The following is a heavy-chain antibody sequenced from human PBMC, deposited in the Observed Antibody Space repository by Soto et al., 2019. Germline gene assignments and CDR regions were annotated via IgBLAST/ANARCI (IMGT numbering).Heavy chain of an antibody. CDR1: GYTFTSYH. J-gene: IGHJ4*02. CDR3: ARDAPPTAY. V-gene: IGHV1-18*01. Sequence: QVQLVQSGAEVKKPGASVKVSCKTSGYTFTSYHISWVRQAPGQGLEWMGWISAYNTNTNYAQKSQXRXTMXTDTFTSTAYMELRSLRSDDTAVYYCARDAPPTAYWGQGTLVTVSS. CDR2: ISAYNTNT.